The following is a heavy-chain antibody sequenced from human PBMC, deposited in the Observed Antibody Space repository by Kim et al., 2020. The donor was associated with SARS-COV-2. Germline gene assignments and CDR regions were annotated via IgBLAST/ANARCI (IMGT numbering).Heavy chain of an antibody. D-gene: IGHD2-2*01. CDR2: ISSSSSYI. V-gene: IGHV3-21*01. CDR1: GFTFSSYS. CDR3: ARVGCSSTSCYVGYYYYGMDV. J-gene: IGHJ6*02. Sequence: GGSLTLSCAASGFTFSSYSMNWVRQAPGKGLEWVSSISSSSSYIYYADSVKGRFTISRDNAKNSLYLQMNSLRAEDTAVYYCARVGCSSTSCYVGYYYYGMDVWGQGTTVTVSS.